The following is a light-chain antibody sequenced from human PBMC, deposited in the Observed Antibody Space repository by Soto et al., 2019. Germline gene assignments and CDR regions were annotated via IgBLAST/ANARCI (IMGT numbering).Light chain of an antibody. CDR2: DAS. Sequence: DIQMTQSPSTLSASVVDRVTITCRASQSISSWLAWYQQKPGKAPKVLIFDASSLESGVPSRFSGSGSATEFTLTISGLQPDDFATYYCQQYNSYPYTFGPGTKVDIK. V-gene: IGKV1-5*01. CDR3: QQYNSYPYT. J-gene: IGKJ3*01. CDR1: QSISSW.